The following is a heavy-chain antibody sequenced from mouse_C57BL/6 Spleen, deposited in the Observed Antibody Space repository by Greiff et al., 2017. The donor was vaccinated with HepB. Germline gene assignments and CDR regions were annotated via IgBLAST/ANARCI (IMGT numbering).Heavy chain of an antibody. V-gene: IGHV1-82*01. D-gene: IGHD1-1*01. CDR1: GYAFSSSW. J-gene: IGHJ3*01. CDR2: IYPGDGDT. CDR3: ASLYYYGSSYVFAY. Sequence: VQLKQSGPELVKPGASVKISCKASGYAFSSSWMNWVKQRPGKGLEWIGRIYPGDGDTNYNGKFKGKATLTADKSSSTAYMQLSSLTSEDSAVYFCASLYYYGSSYVFAYWGQGTLVTVSA.